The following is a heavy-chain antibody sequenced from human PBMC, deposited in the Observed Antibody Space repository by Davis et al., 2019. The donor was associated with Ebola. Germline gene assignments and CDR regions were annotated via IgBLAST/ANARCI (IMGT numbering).Heavy chain of an antibody. CDR1: GGSVSSSTHY. Sequence: PSETLSLTCSVSGGSVSSSTHYWSWIRQPPGKGLEWIGYIYYNGDTYYNPSLKSRVIMSIDTSKNQFSLKLTSVTAADTAVYFCARGYGGDNWGQGTLVTVSS. J-gene: IGHJ4*02. V-gene: IGHV4-30-4*08. CDR2: IYYNGDT. CDR3: ARGYGGDN. D-gene: IGHD3-16*01.